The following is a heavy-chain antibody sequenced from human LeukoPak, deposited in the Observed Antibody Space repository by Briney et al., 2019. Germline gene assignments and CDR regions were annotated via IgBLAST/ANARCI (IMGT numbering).Heavy chain of an antibody. V-gene: IGHV4-30-2*01. CDR1: GGSISSGGYY. CDR3: ARGLMVYAAIDY. CDR2: IYHSGST. D-gene: IGHD2-8*01. J-gene: IGHJ4*02. Sequence: SQTLSLTCTVSGGSISSGGYYWSWIRQPPGKGLEWIGYIYHSGSTYYNPSLKSRVTISVDRSKNQFSLKLSSVTAADTAVYYCARGLMVYAAIDYWGQGTLVTVSS.